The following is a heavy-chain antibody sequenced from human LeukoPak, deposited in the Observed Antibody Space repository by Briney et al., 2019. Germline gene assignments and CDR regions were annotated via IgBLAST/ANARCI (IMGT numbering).Heavy chain of an antibody. Sequence: GGSLRLSCAASGFTFSDYYMSWIRQAPGKGLEWVSYISSSGSTIYYADSVKGRFTISRDNAKNSLYLQMNSLRAEDTAVYYCARDGSLMATVTNNFDYWGQGTLVTVSS. J-gene: IGHJ4*02. V-gene: IGHV3-11*01. CDR1: GFTFSDYY. CDR3: ARDGSLMATVTNNFDY. CDR2: ISSSGSTI. D-gene: IGHD4-17*01.